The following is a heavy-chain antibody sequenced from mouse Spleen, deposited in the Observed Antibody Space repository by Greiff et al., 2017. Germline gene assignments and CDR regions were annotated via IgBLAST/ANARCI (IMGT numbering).Heavy chain of an antibody. CDR3: AREGYYGSRADYYAMDY. J-gene: IGHJ4*01. Sequence: ESGPGLVKPSQSLSLTCSVTGYSITSGYYWNWIRQFPGNKLEWMGYISYDGSNNYNPSLKNRISITRDTSKNQFFLKLNSVTTEDTATYYCAREGYYGSRADYYAMDYWGQGTSVTVSS. CDR1: GYSITSGYY. D-gene: IGHD1-1*01. CDR2: ISYDGSN. V-gene: IGHV3-6*02.